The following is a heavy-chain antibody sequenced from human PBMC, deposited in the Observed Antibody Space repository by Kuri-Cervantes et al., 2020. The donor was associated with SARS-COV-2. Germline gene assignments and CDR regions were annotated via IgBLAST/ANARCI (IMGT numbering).Heavy chain of an antibody. V-gene: IGHV3-30*02. J-gene: IGHJ4*02. D-gene: IGHD3-3*01. CDR3: AKDANDFWSGYYLDY. Sequence: GESLKISCAASGFTFSSYGMHWVRQAPGKGLEWVAFIRYDGSNKYYADSVKGRFTISRDNSKNTLYLQMNSLRAEDTAVYYCAKDANDFWSGYYLDYWGQGTLATVSS. CDR1: GFTFSSYG. CDR2: IRYDGSNK.